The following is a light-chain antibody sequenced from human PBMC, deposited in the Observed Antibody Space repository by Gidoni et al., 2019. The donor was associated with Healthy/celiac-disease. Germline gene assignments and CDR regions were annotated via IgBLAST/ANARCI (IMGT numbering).Light chain of an antibody. CDR1: SSNIGSNY. J-gene: IGLJ2*01. V-gene: IGLV1-47*01. CDR3: AAWDDSLSGPV. Sequence: QSVLTQPPSASGTPGQGVTISCSGSSSNIGSNYVYWYQQLPGTAPKLLIYRNNQRPSGVPDRFSGSKSGTSASLAISGLRSEDEAVYYCAAWDDSLSGPVFGGGTKLTVL. CDR2: RNN.